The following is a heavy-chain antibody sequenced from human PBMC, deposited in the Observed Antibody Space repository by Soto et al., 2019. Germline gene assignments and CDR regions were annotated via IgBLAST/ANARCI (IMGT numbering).Heavy chain of an antibody. Sequence: SETLSLTCAVSGASISSGGYSWSWIRQPPGKGLEWIGYIYHSGGTYYNPSLKSRVTISVDTSKNQFSLKLSSVTAADTAVYYCAAATYFYDSSGYYPFDYWGQGTLVTVS. CDR3: AAATYFYDSSGYYPFDY. CDR1: GASISSGGYS. CDR2: IYHSGGT. V-gene: IGHV4-30-2*01. D-gene: IGHD3-22*01. J-gene: IGHJ4*02.